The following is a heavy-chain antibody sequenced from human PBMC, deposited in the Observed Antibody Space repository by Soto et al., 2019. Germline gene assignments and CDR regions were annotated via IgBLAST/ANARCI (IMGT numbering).Heavy chain of an antibody. Sequence: QVQLQESGPGLVKPSQTLSLICTVSGGSINSGGYYWNWIRQHPGKGLEWIGYIYYSGSTYYNPFLRRRITISADTSEKQFSLKLSSVTAADTAVYFCAGGYRQSGYSSSWVFDYWGQGTLVNVSS. J-gene: IGHJ4*02. CDR1: GGSINSGGYY. CDR3: AGGYRQSGYSSSWVFDY. V-gene: IGHV4-31*03. CDR2: IYYSGST. D-gene: IGHD6-13*01.